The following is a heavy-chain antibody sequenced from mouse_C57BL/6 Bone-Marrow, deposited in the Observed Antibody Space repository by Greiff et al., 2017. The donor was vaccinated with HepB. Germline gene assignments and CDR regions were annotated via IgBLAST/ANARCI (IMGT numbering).Heavy chain of an antibody. J-gene: IGHJ3*01. D-gene: IGHD1-1*01. V-gene: IGHV1-55*01. CDR2: IYPGSGST. Sequence: QVQLQQSGAELVKPGASVKMSCKASGYTFTSYWITWVKQRPGQGLEWIGDIYPGSGSTNYNEKFKSKATLTVDTSSSTAYMQLSSLTSEDSAVYYCARGYYYYGSSYGFAYWGQGTLVTVSA. CDR3: ARGYYYYGSSYGFAY. CDR1: GYTFTSYW.